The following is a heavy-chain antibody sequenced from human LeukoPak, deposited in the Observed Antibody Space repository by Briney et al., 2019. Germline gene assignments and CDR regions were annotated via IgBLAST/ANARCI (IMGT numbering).Heavy chain of an antibody. CDR2: ISGYTGAT. D-gene: IGHD2-15*01. CDR1: GYTLTSYG. Sequence: ASVKVSCKASGYTLTSYGISWVRQAPGQGLEWMGWISGYTGATHYSVKLQDRLTVTTDTSTNTAYMELRSLRSADTAVYFCARDTPGLAKLFDYWGQGTLVTVSS. J-gene: IGHJ4*02. V-gene: IGHV1-18*01. CDR3: ARDTPGLAKLFDY.